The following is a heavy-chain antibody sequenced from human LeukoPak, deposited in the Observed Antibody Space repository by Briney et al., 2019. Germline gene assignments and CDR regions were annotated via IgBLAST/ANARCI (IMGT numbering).Heavy chain of an antibody. CDR2: VYTTGSS. V-gene: IGHV4-4*07. Sequence: GSLRLSCAASGFTFSSYSMNWIRQPAGKGLEWIGRVYTTGSSNYNPSFKSRVTMSVDTSKNQFSLTLRSVTAADTAVYYCASDNFYYYYMAVWGKGTTVTVSS. J-gene: IGHJ6*03. CDR1: GFTFSSYS. CDR3: ASDNFYYYYMAV.